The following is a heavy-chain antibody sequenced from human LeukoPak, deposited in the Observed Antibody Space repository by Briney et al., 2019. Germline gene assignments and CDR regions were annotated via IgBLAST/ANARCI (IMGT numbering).Heavy chain of an antibody. CDR2: IKQDGSEK. CDR3: AREISSWYFGEYYFDY. Sequence: GGSLRHSCAASGFTFSNYWMTWVRQAPGRGLEWVANIKQDGSEKYYVDSVKGRFTISRDNAKNSLYLQMHSLRAEDTAVYYCAREISSWYFGEYYFDYWGQGTLVTVSS. CDR1: GFTFSNYW. J-gene: IGHJ4*02. D-gene: IGHD6-13*01. V-gene: IGHV3-7*01.